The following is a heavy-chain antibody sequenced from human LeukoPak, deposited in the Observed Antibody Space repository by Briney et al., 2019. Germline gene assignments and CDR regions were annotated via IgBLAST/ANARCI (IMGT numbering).Heavy chain of an antibody. CDR3: ARGRRDYGGERFDP. J-gene: IGHJ5*02. CDR1: GFTFSSYA. CDR2: ISYDGSNK. V-gene: IGHV3-30*04. Sequence: PGGSLRLSCAASGFTFSSYAMHWVRQAPGKGLEWVAVISYDGSNKYYADSVKGRFTISRDNSKNTLYLQMNSLRAEDTAVYYCARGRRDYGGERFDPWAREPWSPSPQ. D-gene: IGHD4-23*01.